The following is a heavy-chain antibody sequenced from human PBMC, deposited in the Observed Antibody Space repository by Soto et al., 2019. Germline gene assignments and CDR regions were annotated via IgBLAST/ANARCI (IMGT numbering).Heavy chain of an antibody. J-gene: IGHJ6*03. CDR1: GYTFTGYG. D-gene: IGHD3-3*01. CDR2: ISAYNGNT. CDR3: ARVNRDYDFQKTYYYYYMDV. Sequence: ASVKVSCKASGYTFTGYGISWVRQAPGQGLEWMGWISAYNGNTNYAQKLQGRVTMTTDTSTSTAYMELRSLRSDDTAVYYCARVNRDYDFQKTYYYYYMDVWGKGTTVTVSS. V-gene: IGHV1-18*01.